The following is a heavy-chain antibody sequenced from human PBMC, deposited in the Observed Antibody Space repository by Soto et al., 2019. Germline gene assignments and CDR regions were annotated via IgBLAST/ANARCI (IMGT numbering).Heavy chain of an antibody. CDR3: AGEALSARSAVDY. CDR2: IIPIFGTA. V-gene: IGHV1-69*13. J-gene: IGHJ4*02. D-gene: IGHD2-15*01. Sequence: SVKISCKASGGTFSSYAISWVRQAPGQGLEWMGGIIPIFGTANYAQKFQGRVTITADESTSTAYMELSSLRSEDTAVYYCAGEALSARSAVDYWGQGTLVTVSS. CDR1: GGTFSSYA.